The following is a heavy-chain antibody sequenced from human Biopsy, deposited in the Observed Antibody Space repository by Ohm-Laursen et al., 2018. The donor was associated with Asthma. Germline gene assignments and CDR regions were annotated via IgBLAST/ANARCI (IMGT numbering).Heavy chain of an antibody. V-gene: IGHV3-53*01. CDR2: IYSGGGT. CDR1: GFTASTNG. CDR3: ARAYGGSFFSGSFDI. Sequence: SLRLSCAASGFTASTNGMSWVRQPPGKGLEWVSVIYSGGGTYYADSVQGQVTISRDNSKNTLSLQMNSLRAEDTAVYYCARAYGGSFFSGSFDIWGQGTMVTVSS. J-gene: IGHJ3*02. D-gene: IGHD4-23*01.